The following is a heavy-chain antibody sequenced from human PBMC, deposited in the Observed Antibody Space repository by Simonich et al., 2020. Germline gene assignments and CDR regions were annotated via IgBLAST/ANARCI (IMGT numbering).Heavy chain of an antibody. CDR3: ARGGYSGSYNWFDP. Sequence: EVQLVESGGGLVQPGGSLRLSCAASGFTFSSYDMHWVRQATGKGLEGVSASGTAGDTYYPGSVKGRFTISRENAKNSLYLQMNSLRAGDTAVYYCARGGYSGSYNWFDPWGQGTLVTVSS. CDR2: SGTAGDT. D-gene: IGHD1-26*01. V-gene: IGHV3-13*01. CDR1: GFTFSSYD. J-gene: IGHJ5*02.